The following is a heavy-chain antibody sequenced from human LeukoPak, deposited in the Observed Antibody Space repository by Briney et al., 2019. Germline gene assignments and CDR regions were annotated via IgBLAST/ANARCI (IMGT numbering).Heavy chain of an antibody. Sequence: ASVKVSCKASGYTFTSYDINWVRQAAGQGLEWMGWMNPNSGNTVYAQKFQGRVTMTRNTSISTAYMELSSLRSEDTAVYYCARGARIYSSSFRTLPKNNWFDPWGQGTLVTVSS. V-gene: IGHV1-8*01. D-gene: IGHD6-6*01. CDR3: ARGARIYSSSFRTLPKNNWFDP. CDR1: GYTFTSYD. J-gene: IGHJ5*02. CDR2: MNPNSGNT.